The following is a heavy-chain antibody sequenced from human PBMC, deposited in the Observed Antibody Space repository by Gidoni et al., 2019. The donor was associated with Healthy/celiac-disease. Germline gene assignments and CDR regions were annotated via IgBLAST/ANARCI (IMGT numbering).Heavy chain of an antibody. CDR2: FDPEDGET. CDR1: GYTLTELS. Sequence: QVQLVQSGAEVKKPGASVKVSCKVSGYTLTELSMHWVRQAPGKGLEWMGGFDPEDGETINAQKFQGRVTMTEDTSTDTAYMELSSLRSEDTAVYYCATVLYVGAILPAATYFDYWGQGTLVTVSS. CDR3: ATVLYVGAILPAATYFDY. V-gene: IGHV1-24*01. J-gene: IGHJ4*02. D-gene: IGHD2-2*01.